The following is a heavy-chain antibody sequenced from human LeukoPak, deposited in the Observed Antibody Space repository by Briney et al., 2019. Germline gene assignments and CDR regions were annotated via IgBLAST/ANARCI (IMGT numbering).Heavy chain of an antibody. CDR1: GYTFTGYY. V-gene: IGHV1-2*06. CDR3: ARGIYYDSSGYNY. J-gene: IGHJ4*02. CDR2: INPNSGGT. D-gene: IGHD3-22*01. Sequence: ASVKVSCKASGYTFTGYYMHWVRQAPGQGLEWMGRINPNSGGTNYAQKFQGRVTMTRDTSISTAYMELSRLRSDDTAVYYCARGIYYDSSGYNYWGQGTLVTVSS.